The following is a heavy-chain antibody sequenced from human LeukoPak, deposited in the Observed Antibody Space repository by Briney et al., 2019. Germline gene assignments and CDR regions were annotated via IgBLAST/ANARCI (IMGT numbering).Heavy chain of an antibody. J-gene: IGHJ4*02. CDR2: IRGSGGGS. CDR1: GFTFSSYA. D-gene: IGHD3-10*01. CDR3: AKQIGELFYL. Sequence: GGSLRLSCAASGFTFSSYAMNWVRQAPGKGLERVPVIRGSGGGSYYGDSVKGRFTISRDNSKNTLYLQMNSLRAEDTAVYYCAKQIGELFYLWGQGTLVTVSS. V-gene: IGHV3-23*01.